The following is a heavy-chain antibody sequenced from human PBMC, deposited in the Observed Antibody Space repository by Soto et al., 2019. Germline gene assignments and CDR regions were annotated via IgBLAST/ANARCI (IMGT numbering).Heavy chain of an antibody. CDR2: ISGSGGST. Sequence: GGSLRLSCAASGFTFSSYAMSWVRQAPGKGLEWVSAISGSGGSTYYADSVKGRFTISRDNSKNTLYLQMNSLRAEDTAAYYCASVDTAMVGYGMDVWGQGTTVTAP. J-gene: IGHJ6*02. D-gene: IGHD5-18*01. CDR3: ASVDTAMVGYGMDV. CDR1: GFTFSSYA. V-gene: IGHV3-23*01.